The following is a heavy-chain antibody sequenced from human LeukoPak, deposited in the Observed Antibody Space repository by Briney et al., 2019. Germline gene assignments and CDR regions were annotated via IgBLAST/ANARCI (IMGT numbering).Heavy chain of an antibody. CDR3: GSVGGGSSGWGRLDGFDY. CDR2: IDPSDSYT. J-gene: IGHJ4*02. CDR1: GYSFTSYW. V-gene: IGHV5-10-1*01. Sequence: GEPLRISCKGSGYSFTSYWISWVRQMPGKGLEWMGRIDPSDSYTNYSPSFQGHVTISADKSISTAYLQWSSLKASDTAMYYCGSVGGGSSGWGRLDGFDYWGQGTLVTVSS. D-gene: IGHD6-19*01.